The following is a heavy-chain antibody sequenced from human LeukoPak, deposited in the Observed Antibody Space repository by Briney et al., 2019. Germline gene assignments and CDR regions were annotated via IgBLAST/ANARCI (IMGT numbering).Heavy chain of an antibody. Sequence: GGSLRLSCAASGFTFSSYWMSWVRQAPGKGLEWVANIKQDGSEKYYVDSVKGRFTISRDNAKNSLYLQMNSLRAEDTAVYYCAKTKGWELLPYYYYYMDVWGKGTTVTVSS. J-gene: IGHJ6*03. CDR1: GFTFSSYW. D-gene: IGHD1-26*01. CDR2: IKQDGSEK. CDR3: AKTKGWELLPYYYYYMDV. V-gene: IGHV3-7*03.